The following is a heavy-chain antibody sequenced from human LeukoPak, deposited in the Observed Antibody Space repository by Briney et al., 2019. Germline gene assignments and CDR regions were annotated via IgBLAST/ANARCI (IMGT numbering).Heavy chain of an antibody. D-gene: IGHD3-22*01. J-gene: IGHJ4*02. CDR3: ARLSFNDSSGEFVDH. CDR1: GGSISYTTYH. V-gene: IGHV4-39*01. CDR2: FYYSGST. Sequence: PSETLSLTCTVYGGSISYTTYHWGWIRQPPGKGLEWIGSFYYSGSTYYNPSLKSRVTISVDTPKNQFSLKLTSVTAADTAVYYCARLSFNDSSGEFVDHWGQGTLVTVSS.